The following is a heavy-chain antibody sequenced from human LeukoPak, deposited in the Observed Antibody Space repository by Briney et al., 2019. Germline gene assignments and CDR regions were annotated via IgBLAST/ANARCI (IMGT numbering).Heavy chain of an antibody. D-gene: IGHD5-12*01. CDR2: IWYDGSNK. CDR3: ASAGGSGYDGYYYGMDV. CDR1: GFTFSSYG. V-gene: IGHV3-33*01. J-gene: IGHJ6*02. Sequence: PGGSLRLSCAASGFTFSSYGMHWVRQAPGKGLEWVAVIWYDGSNKYYADSVKGRFTISRDNSKNTLYLQMNSLRAEDTAVYYCASAGGSGYDGYYYGMDVWGQGTTVTFSS.